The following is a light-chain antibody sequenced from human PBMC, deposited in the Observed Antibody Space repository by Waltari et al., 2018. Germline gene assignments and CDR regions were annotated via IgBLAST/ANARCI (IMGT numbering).Light chain of an antibody. CDR2: GAS. CDR1: QSIKSH. Sequence: ETVMTQSPAILSVSPGESATLSCRASQSIKSHLAWYQQKPGRAPRLLIYGASTRAAGIPARFSGGGSGTEFILTISSLQSEDFATYHCQQYNNWPLYTFGQGTKLEI. CDR3: QQYNNWPLYT. J-gene: IGKJ2*01. V-gene: IGKV3-15*01.